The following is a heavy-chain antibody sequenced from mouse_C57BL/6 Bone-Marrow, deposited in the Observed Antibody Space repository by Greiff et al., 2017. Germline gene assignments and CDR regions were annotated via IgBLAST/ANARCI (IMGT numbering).Heavy chain of an antibody. V-gene: IGHV5-4*01. CDR2: ISDGGSYT. J-gene: IGHJ4*01. D-gene: IGHD2-10*01. CDR3: ARDPYHYAMDY. CDR1: GFTFSSYA. Sequence: EVQLVESGGGLVKPGGSLKLSCAASGFTFSSYAMSWVRQTPEKRLEWVATISDGGSYTYYPDNVKGRFTISRDNAKNNLYLQMSHLKSEDTAMYYCARDPYHYAMDYWGQGTSVTVSS.